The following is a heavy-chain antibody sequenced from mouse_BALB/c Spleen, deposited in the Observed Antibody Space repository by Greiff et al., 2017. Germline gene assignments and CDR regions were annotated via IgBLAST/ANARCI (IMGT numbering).Heavy chain of an antibody. CDR3: ARERYDYDYAMDY. Sequence: EVHLVESGPGLVKPSQTVSLTCTVTGISITTGNYRWSWIRQFPGNKLEWIGYIYYSGTITYNPSLTSRTTITRDTSKNQFFLEMNSLTAEDTATYYCARERYDYDYAMDYWGQGTSVTVSS. D-gene: IGHD2-4*01. CDR1: GISITTGNYR. J-gene: IGHJ4*01. CDR2: IYYSGTI. V-gene: IGHV3-5*02.